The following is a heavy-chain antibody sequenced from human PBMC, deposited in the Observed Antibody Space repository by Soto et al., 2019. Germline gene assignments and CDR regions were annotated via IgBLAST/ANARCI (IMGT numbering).Heavy chain of an antibody. CDR2: INHSGST. V-gene: IGHV4-34*01. J-gene: IGHJ6*02. D-gene: IGHD2-15*01. CDR3: ASRRGTKGCSGGSCYPPHYGMDV. CDR1: GGSFSGYY. Sequence: SETLSLTCAVYGGSFSGYYWSWIRQPPGKGLEWIGEINHSGSTNYNPSLKSRVTISVDTSKNQFSLKLSSVTAADTAVYYCASRRGTKGCSGGSCYPPHYGMDVWGQGTTVTVSS.